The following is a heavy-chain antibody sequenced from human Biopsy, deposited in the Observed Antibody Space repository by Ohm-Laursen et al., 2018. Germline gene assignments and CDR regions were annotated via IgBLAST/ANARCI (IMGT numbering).Heavy chain of an antibody. D-gene: IGHD2-21*01. V-gene: IGHV4-61*01. J-gene: IGHJ6*02. CDR3: AIDRVPRRGVMPVYYYGMDV. CDR1: GDSVSSGSFY. CDR2: IYNTERT. Sequence: SQTLSLTCPVSGDSVSSGSFYWTWIRQTPGKGLEWIGFIYNTERTNYNPSLKSRVTISLDTYKNQFSLELSSVIPSDTAVYYCAIDRVPRRGVMPVYYYGMDVWGQGSTVTVSS.